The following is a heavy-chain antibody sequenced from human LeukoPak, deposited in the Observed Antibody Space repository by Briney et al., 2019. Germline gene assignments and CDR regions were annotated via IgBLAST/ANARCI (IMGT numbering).Heavy chain of an antibody. V-gene: IGHV3-74*01. CDR2: LNSDGSST. J-gene: IGHJ3*02. CDR3: SRGGDYHGFDI. D-gene: IGHD4-17*01. CDR1: GFTFSTYW. Sequence: GGSLRLSCAASGFTFSTYWMHWVRQVPGKGLVWVSRLNSDGSSTTYADSVKGRFTISRDNAKNTLYLQMNGLRVEDTAVYYCSRGGDYHGFDIWGQGTMVTVSS.